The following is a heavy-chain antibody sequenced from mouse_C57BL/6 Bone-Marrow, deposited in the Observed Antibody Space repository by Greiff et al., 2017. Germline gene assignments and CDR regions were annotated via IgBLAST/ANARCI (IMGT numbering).Heavy chain of an antibody. CDR3: ARWVAFYYGNYVGAMDY. D-gene: IGHD2-1*01. Sequence: QVQLQQPGAELVKPGASVKMSCKASGYTFTSYWITWVKQRPGQGLEWIGDIYPGSGSTNYNEKFKSKATLTVDPSSSTAYMQLSSLTSEDSAVYYCARWVAFYYGNYVGAMDYWGQGTSVTVSS. CDR2: IYPGSGST. V-gene: IGHV1-55*01. CDR1: GYTFTSYW. J-gene: IGHJ4*01.